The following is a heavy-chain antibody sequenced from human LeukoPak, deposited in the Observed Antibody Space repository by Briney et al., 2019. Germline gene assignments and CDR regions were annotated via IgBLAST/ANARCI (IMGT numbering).Heavy chain of an antibody. D-gene: IGHD3-22*01. CDR2: INHSGST. CDR3: ARNSHYYDSSGYYLDY. V-gene: IGHV4-34*01. CDR1: GGSFSGYY. Sequence: SQTLSLTCAVYGGSFSGYYWSWIRQPPGKGLEWIGEINHSGSTNYNPSLKSRVTISVDTSKNQFSLKLSSVTAADTAVYYCARNSHYYDSSGYYLDYWGQGTLVTVSS. J-gene: IGHJ4*02.